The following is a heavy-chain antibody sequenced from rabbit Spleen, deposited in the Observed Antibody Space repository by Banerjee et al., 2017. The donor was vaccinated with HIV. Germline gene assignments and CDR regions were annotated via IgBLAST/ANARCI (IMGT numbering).Heavy chain of an antibody. Sequence: QEQLEESGGGLVKPEGSLKLSCTASGFSFSNKAVMCWVHQAPGKGLEWIACTAGGRSSFTYYASWAKGRFTISKASSTTVTLQMTSLTAADTATYFCARDTSSSFSSYGMDLWGQGTLVTVS. J-gene: IGHJ3*01. V-gene: IGHV1S45*01. CDR2: TAGGRSSFT. D-gene: IGHD1-1*01. CDR3: ARDTSSSFSSYGMDL. CDR1: GFSFSNKAV.